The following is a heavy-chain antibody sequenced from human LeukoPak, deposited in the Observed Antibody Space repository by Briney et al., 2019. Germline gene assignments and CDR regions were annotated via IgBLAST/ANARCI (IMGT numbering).Heavy chain of an antibody. V-gene: IGHV3-7*01. CDR1: GFTFSSYW. J-gene: IGHJ4*02. Sequence: GGSLRLSCAASGFTFSSYWMTWVRQAPGKGLEWVANIKTDGSQKYYVDSMKGRFNISRDNAKNSLYLQMNSLRVDDTVTYYCARGLLEWLRLETYYFDYWGQGSQVTVCS. CDR2: IKTDGSQK. CDR3: ARGLLEWLRLETYYFDY. D-gene: IGHD3-3*01.